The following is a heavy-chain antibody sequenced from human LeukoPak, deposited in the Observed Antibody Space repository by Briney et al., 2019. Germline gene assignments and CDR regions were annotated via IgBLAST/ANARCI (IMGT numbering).Heavy chain of an antibody. D-gene: IGHD2-2*01. CDR1: GFTVSSNY. J-gene: IGHJ4*02. V-gene: IGHV3-53*01. CDR2: IYSGGST. Sequence: GGSLRLSCAASGFTVSSNYMSWVRQAPGKGLEWVSVIYSGGSTYYADSVKGRFTISRDNSKNTLYLQMNSLRAEDTAVYYCAKDDTSCCYYFDYWGQGTLVTVSS. CDR3: AKDDTSCCYYFDY.